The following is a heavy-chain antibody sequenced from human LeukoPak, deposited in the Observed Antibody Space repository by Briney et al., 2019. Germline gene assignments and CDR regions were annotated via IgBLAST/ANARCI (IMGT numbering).Heavy chain of an antibody. Sequence: ASVKVSCKASGYTFTSYGISWVRQAPGQGLEWMGCISAYNGNTNYAQKLQGRVTMTRDTSTTTVYMELSSLRSEDAAVYYCARVAYTYTLGARGYYFDYWGQGTLVTVSS. J-gene: IGHJ4*02. CDR3: ARVAYTYTLGARGYYFDY. D-gene: IGHD2-2*02. CDR2: ISAYNGNT. CDR1: GYTFTSYG. V-gene: IGHV1-18*01.